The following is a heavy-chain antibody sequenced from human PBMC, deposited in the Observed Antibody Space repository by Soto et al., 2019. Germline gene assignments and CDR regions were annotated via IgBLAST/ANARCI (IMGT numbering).Heavy chain of an antibody. D-gene: IGHD2-21*01. V-gene: IGHV4-31*03. CDR1: GGSISSGGYY. Sequence: QVQLQESGPGLVKPSQTLSLTCTVSGGSISSGGYYWSCIRQHPGKGLEWIGYIYYSGSTYYNPSLKSRVTLPVDAPKNRFSPKLSSVTAADTAVYYCARGIAYPNWYGPWGQGTLVTVAS. J-gene: IGHJ5*02. CDR2: IYYSGST. CDR3: ARGIAYPNWYGP.